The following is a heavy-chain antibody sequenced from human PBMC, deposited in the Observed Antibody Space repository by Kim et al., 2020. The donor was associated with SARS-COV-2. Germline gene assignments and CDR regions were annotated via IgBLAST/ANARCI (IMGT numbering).Heavy chain of an antibody. CDR2: IYYSGST. D-gene: IGHD3-22*01. Sequence: IRSGGYYWSWIRQHPGKGLEWIGYIYYSGSTYNNPSLKSRVTISVDTSKNQFSLKLSSVTAADTAVYYCARGRAYYDSSGYYFDYWGQGTLAT. CDR1: IRSGGYY. J-gene: IGHJ4*02. V-gene: IGHV4-31*02. CDR3: ARGRAYYDSSGYYFDY.